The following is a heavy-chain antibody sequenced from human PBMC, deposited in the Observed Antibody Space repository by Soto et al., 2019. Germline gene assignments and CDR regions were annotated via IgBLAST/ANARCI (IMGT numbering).Heavy chain of an antibody. Sequence: PGGSLRLSCAASGFTFSSYSMNWVRQAPGKGLEWVSSISSSSSYIYYADSVKGRFTISRDNAKNSLYLQMNSLRAEDTAVYYCARDPVLRYFDWSPDYGMDVWGQGTTVTVSS. CDR2: ISSSSSYI. J-gene: IGHJ6*02. D-gene: IGHD3-9*01. V-gene: IGHV3-21*01. CDR3: ARDPVLRYFDWSPDYGMDV. CDR1: GFTFSSYS.